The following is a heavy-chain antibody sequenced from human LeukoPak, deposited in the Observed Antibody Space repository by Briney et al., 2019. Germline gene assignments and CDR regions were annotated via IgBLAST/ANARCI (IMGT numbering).Heavy chain of an antibody. CDR1: GYSFTNYW. J-gene: IGHJ6*03. Sequence: GESLKISCKGSGYSFTNYWIGWVRQMPGKGLEWMGIIYPGDSGTRYSPSFQGQVTISADKSISTAYLQWSSLRASDTAMYYCARLATAGKVNFYYYYMDVWGKGTTVTISS. CDR3: ARLATAGKVNFYYYYMDV. CDR2: IYPGDSGT. V-gene: IGHV5-51*01. D-gene: IGHD6-13*01.